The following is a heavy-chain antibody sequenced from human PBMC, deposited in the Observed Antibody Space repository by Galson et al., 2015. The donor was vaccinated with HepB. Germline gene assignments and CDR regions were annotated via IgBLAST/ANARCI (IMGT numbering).Heavy chain of an antibody. CDR3: ARVERIEAGDFWSGYSYYYYMDV. J-gene: IGHJ6*03. V-gene: IGHV3-11*01. CDR1: GITINDKY. CDR2: NSGRDSTS. Sequence: SLRLSCAVSGITINDKYMSWIRQAPGKGLEWISHNSGRDSTSYYADSVQGRFTNSRDNARNSLFLQMNSLRAEDTAVYYCARVERIEAGDFWSGYSYYYYMDVWGKGTSVTVSS. D-gene: IGHD3-3*01.